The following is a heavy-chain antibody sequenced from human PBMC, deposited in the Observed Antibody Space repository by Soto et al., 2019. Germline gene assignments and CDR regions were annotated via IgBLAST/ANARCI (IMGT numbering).Heavy chain of an antibody. D-gene: IGHD3-10*01. CDR1: GFTFSSYA. V-gene: IGHV3-23*01. J-gene: IGHJ4*02. CDR3: AKNSGSYRAGDY. Sequence: EVQLLESGGGLVQPGGSLRLSCAASGFTFSSYAMSWVRQAPGKGLEWVSAISGSGGSTYYADSVKGRFAISRDNSKNTLYLQMNSLRAEDTAVYYCAKNSGSYRAGDYWGQGTLVTVSS. CDR2: ISGSGGST.